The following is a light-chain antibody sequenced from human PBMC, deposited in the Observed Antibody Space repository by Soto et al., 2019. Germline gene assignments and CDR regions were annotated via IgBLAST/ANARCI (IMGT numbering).Light chain of an antibody. CDR3: QQYLSPPTT. CDR1: QSVSSSY. Sequence: EIVLTQSPGTLSLSPGERATLSCRASQSVSSSYLAWYQQKPGQAPRLLIYGASNRATGIPDRFSGSGSGTDFTLTISRLEPEDFAVYYCQQYLSPPTTFGQGTKVEIK. CDR2: GAS. J-gene: IGKJ1*01. V-gene: IGKV3-20*01.